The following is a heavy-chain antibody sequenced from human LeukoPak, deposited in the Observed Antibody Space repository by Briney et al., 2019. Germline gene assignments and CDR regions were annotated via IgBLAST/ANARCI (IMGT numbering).Heavy chain of an antibody. CDR1: GGTFSSYA. V-gene: IGHV1-69*06. D-gene: IGHD2-2*01. CDR2: IIPIFGTA. Sequence: ASVKVSCKASGGTFSSYAIGWVRQAPGQGLEWMGGIIPIFGTANYAQKFQGRVTITADKSTSTAYMELSSLRSEDTAVYYCARGRAPEVPADDHYYYGMDVWGKGTTVTVSS. CDR3: ARGRAPEVPADDHYYYGMDV. J-gene: IGHJ6*04.